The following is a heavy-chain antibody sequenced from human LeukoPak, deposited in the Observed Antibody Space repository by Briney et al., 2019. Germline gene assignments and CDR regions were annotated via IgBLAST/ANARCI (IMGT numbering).Heavy chain of an antibody. V-gene: IGHV1-2*02. CDR2: INPNSGGT. CDR1: RYTFTSYY. CDR3: ARDYDSSGYFDY. Sequence: ASVKVSCKASRYTFTSYYMHWVRQAPGQGLEWMGWINPNSGGTNYAQKFQGRVTMTRDMSTSTVYMELSSLRSEDTAVYYCARDYDSSGYFDYWGQGALVTVSS. D-gene: IGHD3-22*01. J-gene: IGHJ4*02.